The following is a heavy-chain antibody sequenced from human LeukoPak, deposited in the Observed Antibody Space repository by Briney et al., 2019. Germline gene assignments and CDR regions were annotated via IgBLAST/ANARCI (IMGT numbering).Heavy chain of an antibody. D-gene: IGHD3-9*01. CDR1: GFTFNTFN. CDR3: ARSHEDVFAASYKWARYD. Sequence: SGGSLRLSCAASGFTFNTFNMNWVRQDPGKGLEWVSSITSGGDYIYYADSVKGRFTPSRDTAKNSLSLQPSSLRVEDTAVYYCARSHEDVFAASYKWARYDRGQGNLVTVSS. V-gene: IGHV3-21*01. CDR2: ITSGGDYI. J-gene: IGHJ4*02.